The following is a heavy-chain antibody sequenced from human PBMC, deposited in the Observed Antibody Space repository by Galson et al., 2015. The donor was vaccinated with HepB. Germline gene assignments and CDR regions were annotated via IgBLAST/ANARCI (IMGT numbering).Heavy chain of an antibody. CDR1: GFTFSSYG. Sequence: LRLSCAASGFTFSSYGMHWVRQAPGKGLEWVAVIWYDGSNKYYADSVKGRFTISRDNSKNTLYLQMNSLRAEDTAVYYCARDLRYCSGGSCYFFSVNAFDIWGQGTMVTVSS. CDR2: IWYDGSNK. J-gene: IGHJ3*02. D-gene: IGHD2-15*01. V-gene: IGHV3-33*01. CDR3: ARDLRYCSGGSCYFFSVNAFDI.